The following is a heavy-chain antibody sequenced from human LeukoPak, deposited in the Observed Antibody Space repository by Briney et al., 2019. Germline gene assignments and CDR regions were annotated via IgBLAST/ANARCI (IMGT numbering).Heavy chain of an antibody. V-gene: IGHV3-23*01. CDR2: ISGNGGST. Sequence: GGSLRLSCAASGFTFGTYAMNWVRQAPGKGLEWVSGISGNGGSTHYADSVKGRFTISRDNSKNTLYLQMNSLRAEDTAVYYCARDDTLTGYYDYYFGMDVWGQGTTVTVSS. D-gene: IGHD3-9*01. CDR3: ARDDTLTGYYDYYFGMDV. J-gene: IGHJ6*02. CDR1: GFTFGTYA.